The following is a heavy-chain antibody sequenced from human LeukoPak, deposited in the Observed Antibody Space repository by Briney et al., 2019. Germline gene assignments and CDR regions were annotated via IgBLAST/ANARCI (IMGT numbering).Heavy chain of an antibody. D-gene: IGHD1-1*01. J-gene: IGHJ4*02. V-gene: IGHV3-49*03. CDR3: TRDRGAYNLYDY. Sequence: GGSLRLSCTASGFTFGDYAMSWIRQAPGKGLEWVGFIRSKAYGETADYAASVKGRFTISRDDSKAIAYLQMNSLKTEDTAVYHCTRDRGAYNLYDYWGQATLVTVSS. CDR2: IRSKAYGETA. CDR1: GFTFGDYA.